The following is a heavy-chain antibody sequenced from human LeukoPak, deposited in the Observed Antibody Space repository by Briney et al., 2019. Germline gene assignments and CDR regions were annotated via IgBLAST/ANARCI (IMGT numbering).Heavy chain of an antibody. CDR3: AKHRAPGAFDI. CDR1: GFTLSSYT. D-gene: IGHD1-14*01. Sequence: PGGSLRLSCAASGFTLSSYTMSWVRQAPGKGLEWVSAISGSGGNTFYANSVKGRFTISRDNSKNTLYLQMNSLRAEDTAVYYCAKHRAPGAFDIWAKGQWSPSLQ. CDR2: ISGSGGNT. V-gene: IGHV3-23*01. J-gene: IGHJ3*02.